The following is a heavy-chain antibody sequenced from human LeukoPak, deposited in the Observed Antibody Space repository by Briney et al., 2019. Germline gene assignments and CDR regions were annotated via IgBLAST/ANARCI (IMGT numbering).Heavy chain of an antibody. V-gene: IGHV1-2*06. CDR2: INPNSGGT. J-gene: IGHJ4*02. CDR1: GYTFTGYY. CDR3: VRSQGIAAAGLDY. Sequence: ASVKVSCKASGYTFTGYYVHWVRQAPGQGLEWMGRINPNSGGTNYAQKFQGRVTMTRDTSISTAYMELSRLRSDDTAVYYCVRSQGIAAAGLDYWGQGTLVTVSS. D-gene: IGHD6-13*01.